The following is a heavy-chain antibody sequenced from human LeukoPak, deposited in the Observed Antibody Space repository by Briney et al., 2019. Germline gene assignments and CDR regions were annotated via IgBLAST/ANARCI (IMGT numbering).Heavy chain of an antibody. J-gene: IGHJ4*02. CDR3: AKDLWDAMSGSGRTYFDY. D-gene: IGHD3-10*01. Sequence: GGSLRLSCAASGFTFRDYGMSWVRQPPGKGLEWVSAISGSGGSTYYADFVKGRFTISRDNSKNTLYLQMNSLRAEDTAVYYCAKDLWDAMSGSGRTYFDYWGQGTLVTVSS. CDR2: ISGSGGST. CDR1: GFTFRDYG. V-gene: IGHV3-23*01.